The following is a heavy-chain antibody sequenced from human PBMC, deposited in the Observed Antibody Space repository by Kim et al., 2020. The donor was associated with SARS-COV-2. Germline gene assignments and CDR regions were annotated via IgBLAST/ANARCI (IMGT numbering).Heavy chain of an antibody. Sequence: SETLSLTCTVSGGSISSSSYYWGWIRQPPGKGLEWIGSIYYSGSTYYNPSLKSRVTISVDTSKNQFSLKLSSVTAADTAVYYCARQRDGDYVVRFRYFDYWGQGTLVTVSS. CDR2: IYYSGST. D-gene: IGHD4-17*01. CDR3: ARQRDGDYVVRFRYFDY. J-gene: IGHJ4*02. V-gene: IGHV4-39*01. CDR1: GGSISSSSYY.